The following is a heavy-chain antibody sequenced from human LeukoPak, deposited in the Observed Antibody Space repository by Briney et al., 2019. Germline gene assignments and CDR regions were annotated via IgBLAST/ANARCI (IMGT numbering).Heavy chain of an antibody. CDR1: GFTFSSYG. CDR2: IRYDGSSK. V-gene: IGHV3-30*02. D-gene: IGHD4-17*01. CDR3: AKAPITVTYHFDY. J-gene: IGHJ4*02. Sequence: PGGSLRLSCAASGFTFSSYGMHWVRQAPGKGLEWVAFIRYDGSSKYYADSVKGRFTISRDNSKNTLYLQMNSLRAEDTAVYYCAKAPITVTYHFDYWGQGTLVTVSS.